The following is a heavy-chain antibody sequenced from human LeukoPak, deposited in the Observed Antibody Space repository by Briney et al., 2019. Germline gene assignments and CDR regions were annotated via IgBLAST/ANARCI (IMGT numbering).Heavy chain of an antibody. CDR3: ASRSSVAGTDYYGMDV. D-gene: IGHD6-19*01. J-gene: IGHJ6*02. CDR2: INNSGST. CDR1: GGSFSGYY. V-gene: IGHV4-34*01. Sequence: SETLSLTCAVYGGSFSGYYWSWIRQPPGKGLEWIGEINNSGSTNCNPSLKSRVTVSVDTSKNQFSLKLSSVTAADTAVYYCASRSSVAGTDYYGMDVWGQGTTVTVSS.